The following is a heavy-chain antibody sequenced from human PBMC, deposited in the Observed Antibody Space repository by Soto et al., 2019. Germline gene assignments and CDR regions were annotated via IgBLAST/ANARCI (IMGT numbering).Heavy chain of an antibody. CDR2: MNPNSGNT. CDR3: ASGPYCTNGVCYTSDYYYYYMDV. J-gene: IGHJ6*03. D-gene: IGHD2-8*01. V-gene: IGHV1-8*01. CDR1: GYTFTSYD. Sequence: QVRLVQAAAEVKKPGASVKVSCKASGYTFTSYDINWVRQATGQGLEWMGWMNPNSGNTGYAQKFQGRVTMTRNTSISTAYMELSSLRSEDTAVYYCASGPYCTNGVCYTSDYYYYYMDVWGKGTTVTVSS.